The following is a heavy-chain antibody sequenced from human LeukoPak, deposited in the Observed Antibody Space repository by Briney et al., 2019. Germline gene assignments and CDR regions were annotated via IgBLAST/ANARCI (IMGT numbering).Heavy chain of an antibody. CDR1: GLTASSSY. CDR3: ARNILFAFDI. D-gene: IGHD2/OR15-2a*01. CDR2: IYNDGST. Sequence: GGSLRLSCAASGLTASSSYMSWVRQAPGKGLEWVSIIYNDGSTYYADSMKGRFTISRDNSKNTLYLQVNSLRAEDTAMYYCARNILFAFDIWGQGIMVTVSS. J-gene: IGHJ3*02. V-gene: IGHV3-53*01.